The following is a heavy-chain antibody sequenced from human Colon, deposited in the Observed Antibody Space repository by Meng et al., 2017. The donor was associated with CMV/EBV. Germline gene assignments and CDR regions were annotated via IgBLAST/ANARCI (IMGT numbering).Heavy chain of an antibody. J-gene: IGHJ3*02. CDR2: ISSSSSPI. CDR1: GFTFSTYS. D-gene: IGHD3-10*02. Sequence: GGSLRLSCAASGFTFSTYSMNWVRQAPGKGLEWVSSISSSSSPIYYADSVRGRFTISRDNAKKSLYLQMNSLRAEDSAVYYCARGSGPLFPGAFDIWGQGTMVTVSS. V-gene: IGHV3-48*04. CDR3: ARGSGPLFPGAFDI.